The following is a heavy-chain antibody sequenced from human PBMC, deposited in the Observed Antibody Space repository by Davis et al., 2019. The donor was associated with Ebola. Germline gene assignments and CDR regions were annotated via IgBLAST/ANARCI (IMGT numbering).Heavy chain of an antibody. Sequence: MPSETLSLTCTVSGGSVSSSSYYWGWIRQPPGKGLEWIGRIHYSGSTYYNASLTSLVTISAAASKNQFSLTLMSVTAADTAVYYCARRIVVAWGSFYYEHWGQGILVTVSS. CDR1: GGSVSSSSYY. D-gene: IGHD6-19*01. V-gene: IGHV4-39*01. J-gene: IGHJ4*02. CDR2: IHYSGST. CDR3: ARRIVVAWGSFYYEH.